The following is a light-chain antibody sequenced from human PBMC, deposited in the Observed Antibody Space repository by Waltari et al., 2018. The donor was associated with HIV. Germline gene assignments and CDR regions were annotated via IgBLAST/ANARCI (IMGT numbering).Light chain of an antibody. CDR3: AAWDDSLNGYV. CDR1: SSNIGSNS. Sequence: QSVLTQPPSASGTPGQRVTISCSGSSSNIGSNSVNWYQQLPGTAPKLLSSVDEPRPSGVPDRFSGSKSGTSASLAISGPQSEDEAVYFCAAWDDSLNGYVFGAGTKVTVL. V-gene: IGLV1-44*01. CDR2: VDE. J-gene: IGLJ1*01.